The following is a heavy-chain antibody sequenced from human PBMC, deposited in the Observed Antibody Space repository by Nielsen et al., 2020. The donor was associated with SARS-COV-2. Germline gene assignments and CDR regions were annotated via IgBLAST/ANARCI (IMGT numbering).Heavy chain of an antibody. CDR2: ISSSSSYI. D-gene: IGHD3-16*01. CDR1: GFTFSSYS. Sequence: GGSLRLSCAASGFTFSSYSMNWVRQAPGKGLEWVSSISSSSSYIYYADSVKGRFTISRDNAKNSLYLQMNSLRAEDTAVYYCAKDGMITPLATYGMDVWGQGTTVTVSS. J-gene: IGHJ6*02. V-gene: IGHV3-21*01. CDR3: AKDGMITPLATYGMDV.